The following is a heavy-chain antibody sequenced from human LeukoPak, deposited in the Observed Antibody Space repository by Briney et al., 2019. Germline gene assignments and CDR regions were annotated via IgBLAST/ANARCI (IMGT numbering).Heavy chain of an antibody. J-gene: IGHJ6*02. CDR3: ARDAKGRGGYYGMDV. CDR2: INPNSGGT. CDR1: GYTCTVYY. Sequence: ASVKLSFKCTGYTCTVYYMHWMRQPPGQGLEWMGWINPNSGGTNYAQKFQGSVTMTRETSISTAYMELSRLRSNDTAVHYCARDAKGRGGYYGMDVWGQGTTVTVSS. V-gene: IGHV1-2*02. D-gene: IGHD4/OR15-4a*01.